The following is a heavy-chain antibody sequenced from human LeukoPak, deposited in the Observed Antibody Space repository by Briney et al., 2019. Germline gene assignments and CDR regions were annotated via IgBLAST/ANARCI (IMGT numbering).Heavy chain of an antibody. V-gene: IGHV4-39*07. D-gene: IGHD4-17*01. CDR1: GGSISNSDYY. CDR2: IYHSGST. CDR3: ASRPRLRGPDY. J-gene: IGHJ4*02. Sequence: SETLSLTCTVSGGSISNSDYYWGWIRQPPGKGLEWIGSIYHSGSTYYNPSLKSRVTISVDTSKNQFSLKLSSVTAADTAVYYCASRPRLRGPDYWGQGTLVTVSS.